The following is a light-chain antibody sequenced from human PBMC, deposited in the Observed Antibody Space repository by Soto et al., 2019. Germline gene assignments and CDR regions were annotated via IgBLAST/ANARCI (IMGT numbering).Light chain of an antibody. J-gene: IGKJ1*01. V-gene: IGKV3-20*01. Sequence: EIVFTQSPGTLSLSPGERATLSCRASQSVSSSYLAWYQQKPGQAPRLLIYGASSRATGIPDRFSGSGSGKDFTLTISRLEPEDFAVYYCQQYGSSPWTFGQGTKVDIK. CDR3: QQYGSSPWT. CDR2: GAS. CDR1: QSVSSSY.